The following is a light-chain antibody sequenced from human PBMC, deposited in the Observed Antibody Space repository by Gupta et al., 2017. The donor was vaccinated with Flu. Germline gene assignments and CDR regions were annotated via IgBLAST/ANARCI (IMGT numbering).Light chain of an antibody. V-gene: IGKV1-39*01. Sequence: DIQMTQSPSSLSASVGDRVTITCRASQSISSYLNWYQQKPGKAPKLLIYDASSWQSGVPSRFSGSGSGTDFTLTISRLQPEDFATYYCQQSYSTPTSFGHGTKVDIK. CDR2: DAS. J-gene: IGKJ3*01. CDR1: QSISSY. CDR3: QQSYSTPTS.